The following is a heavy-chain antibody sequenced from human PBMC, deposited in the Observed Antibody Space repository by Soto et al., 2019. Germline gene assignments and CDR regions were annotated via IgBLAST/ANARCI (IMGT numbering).Heavy chain of an antibody. J-gene: IGHJ6*02. V-gene: IGHV1-69*13. CDR3: ARVSGGDYDYYYYYYGMDV. D-gene: IGHD4-17*01. Sequence: SVKVSCKASGGTFSSYAISWVRQAPGQGLEWMGGIIPIFGTANYAQKFQGRVTITADESTSTAYMELSSLRSEDTAVYYCARVSGGDYDYYYYYYGMDVWGQGTTVTVSS. CDR1: GGTFSSYA. CDR2: IIPIFGTA.